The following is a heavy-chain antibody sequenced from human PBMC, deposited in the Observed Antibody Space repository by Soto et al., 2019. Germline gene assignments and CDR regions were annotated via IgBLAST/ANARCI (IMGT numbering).Heavy chain of an antibody. J-gene: IGHJ6*02. D-gene: IGHD5-18*01. CDR3: AKDTGDTAMGPTPTFGMDV. CDR2: ISYDGSNK. Sequence: QVQLVESGGGVVQPGRSLRLSCAASGFTFSSYAIHWVRQAPGKGLEWVVVISYDGSNKYYADSVKGRFTISRDNSKNTLYLQMNSLRAEETAVYYCAKDTGDTAMGPTPTFGMDVWGQGTTVTVSS. CDR1: GFTFSSYA. V-gene: IGHV3-30-3*01.